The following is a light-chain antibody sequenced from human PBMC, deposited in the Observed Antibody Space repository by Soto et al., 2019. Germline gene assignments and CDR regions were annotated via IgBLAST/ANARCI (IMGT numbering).Light chain of an antibody. Sequence: EIVLTQSPGTLSLSPGERATLSRRASQSVSRSYLAWYQQKPGQAPRLLVYGASIRATGIPDRFSGSGSGTDFSLTINKVEPEDFAVYYCQQYGDSPPWTFGQGTKVEIK. CDR2: GAS. J-gene: IGKJ1*01. CDR1: QSVSRSY. V-gene: IGKV3-20*01. CDR3: QQYGDSPPWT.